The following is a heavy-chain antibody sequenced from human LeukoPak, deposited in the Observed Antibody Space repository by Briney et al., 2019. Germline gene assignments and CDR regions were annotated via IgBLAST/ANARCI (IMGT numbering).Heavy chain of an antibody. J-gene: IGHJ2*01. CDR2: IIPNTGGT. V-gene: IGHV1-2*04. D-gene: IGHD2/OR15-2a*01. Sequence: ASVKVSCKASGYTITDYYLHWVRQAPGQGLEWMGWIIPNTGGTNYAQRFQDWVTMSSDTSISTAYMELSSLRSDDTAVYYCARGSPSYAQWHFDLWGRGTLVTVSS. CDR3: ARGSPSYAQWHFDL. CDR1: GYTITDYY.